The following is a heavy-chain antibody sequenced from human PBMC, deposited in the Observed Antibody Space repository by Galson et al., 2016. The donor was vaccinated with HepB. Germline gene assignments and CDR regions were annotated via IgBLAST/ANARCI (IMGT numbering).Heavy chain of an antibody. CDR1: GFTFPSYP. V-gene: IGHV3-30*04. J-gene: IGHJ4*02. CDR2: ISYGGTNR. D-gene: IGHD3-22*01. CDR3: ARLFPDVETRLYYDITEPVFES. Sequence: SLRLSCAASGFTFPSYPMHWVRQAPGKGLEWVAFISYGGTNRFYGDSMKGRFTTSRDDPNYTLYLQINDLSPEDTGRYFCARLFPDVETRLYYDITEPVFESWGQGTLVIVSS.